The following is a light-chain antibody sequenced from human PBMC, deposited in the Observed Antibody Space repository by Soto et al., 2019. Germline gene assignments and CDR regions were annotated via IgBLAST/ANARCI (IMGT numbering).Light chain of an antibody. J-gene: IGKJ4*01. CDR1: RSVSNR. CDR3: QQYYNWPVT. CDR2: GAS. Sequence: EILMTQSPATLSVSPGERVTFSCRASRSVSNRLAWYQHKPGQAPRLLISGASTGATGIPPRFSGSGSGTEFTLTVDSLQSEDIAVYYCQQYYNWPVTFGGGTKV. V-gene: IGKV3-15*01.